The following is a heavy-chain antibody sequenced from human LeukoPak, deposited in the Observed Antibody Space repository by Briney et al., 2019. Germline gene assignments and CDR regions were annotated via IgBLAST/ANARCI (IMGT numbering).Heavy chain of an antibody. D-gene: IGHD4-11*01. CDR1: GGSFSSCA. CDR3: ARAPRYSNYDAYYYYGMDV. V-gene: IGHV1-69*13. Sequence: SVKVSCKASGGSFSSCAISWVRQAPGQGLEWMGGIIPIFGTPNYAQKFQGRVTITADESTSTAYMELSSLRSEDTAVYYCARAPRYSNYDAYYYYGMDVWGQGTTVTVSS. J-gene: IGHJ6*02. CDR2: IIPIFGTP.